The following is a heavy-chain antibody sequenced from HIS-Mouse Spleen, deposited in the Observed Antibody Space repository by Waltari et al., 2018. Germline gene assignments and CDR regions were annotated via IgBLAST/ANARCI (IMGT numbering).Heavy chain of an antibody. Sequence: QLQLQESGPGLVKPSETLSLTCTVSGGSISSSSYYWGWIRQPPGKGLEWIGYIYYSGSTYYNPSLKSRVTISVDTSKNQFSLKLSSVTAADTAVYYCARDMRTAPDYWGQGTLVTVSS. CDR1: GGSISSSSYY. CDR3: ARDMRTAPDY. D-gene: IGHD2-21*02. J-gene: IGHJ4*02. V-gene: IGHV4-39*07. CDR2: IYYSGST.